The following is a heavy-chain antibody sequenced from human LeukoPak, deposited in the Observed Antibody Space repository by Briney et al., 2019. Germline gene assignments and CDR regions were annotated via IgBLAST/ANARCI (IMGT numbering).Heavy chain of an antibody. CDR1: GGSISSYY. J-gene: IGHJ5*02. CDR3: ARDVYYYYGSGSYYQNWFDP. V-gene: IGHV4-4*07. Sequence: SETLSLXCTVSGGSISSYYWSWIRQPAGKGLESIGRIYTSGSTNYNPSLKSRVTMSVDASKNQFSLKLSSVTAADTAVYYCARDVYYYYGSGSYYQNWFDPWGQGTLVTVSS. D-gene: IGHD3-10*01. CDR2: IYTSGST.